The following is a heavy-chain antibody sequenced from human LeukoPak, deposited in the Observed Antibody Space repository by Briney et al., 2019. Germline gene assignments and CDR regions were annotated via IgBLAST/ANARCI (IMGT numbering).Heavy chain of an antibody. V-gene: IGHV3-23*01. Sequence: GGSLRLSCAASGFTFSSYAMSWVRQAPGKGLEWVSGISGSYGSTYYAGSVKGRFTISRDNSENSLYLQMNSLRAEDTAMYYCASGAGYSSGWHPGGFVYWGHGTLVTVSS. CDR2: ISGSYGST. D-gene: IGHD6-19*01. CDR3: ASGAGYSSGWHPGGFVY. CDR1: GFTFSSYA. J-gene: IGHJ4*01.